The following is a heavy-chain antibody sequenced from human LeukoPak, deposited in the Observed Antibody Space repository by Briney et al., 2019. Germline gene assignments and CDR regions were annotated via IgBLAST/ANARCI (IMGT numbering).Heavy chain of an antibody. D-gene: IGHD6-19*01. Sequence: GGSLRLSCAASGFTFSSYWMSWVRQAPGKGLEWVANIKQDGSEKYYVDSVKGRFTISRDNAKNSLYLQMNSLRAEDTAVYYCARDLAAVAGYDYYYYYGMDVWGQGTTVTVSS. CDR3: ARDLAAVAGYDYYYYYGMDV. V-gene: IGHV3-7*01. CDR1: GFTFSSYW. J-gene: IGHJ6*02. CDR2: IKQDGSEK.